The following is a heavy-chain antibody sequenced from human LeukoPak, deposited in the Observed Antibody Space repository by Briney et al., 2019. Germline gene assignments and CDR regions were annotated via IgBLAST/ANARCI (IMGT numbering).Heavy chain of an antibody. CDR1: GGTFSIYA. Sequence: ASVTVSCKASGGTFSIYAISWVRQAPGQGLEWMGGIIPIFGTANYAQKFQGRVTITTDESTSTAYMELSSLRSEDTAVYYCARDGYAVRWGWFDPWGQGTLVTVSS. CDR2: IIPIFGTA. CDR3: ARDGYAVRWGWFDP. J-gene: IGHJ5*02. D-gene: IGHD5-18*01. V-gene: IGHV1-69*05.